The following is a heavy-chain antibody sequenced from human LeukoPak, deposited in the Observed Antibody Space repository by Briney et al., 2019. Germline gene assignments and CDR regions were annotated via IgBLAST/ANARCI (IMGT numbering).Heavy chain of an antibody. CDR2: ITDST. V-gene: IGHV3-23*01. J-gene: IGHJ5*02. Sequence: RPGGSLILSCAASGFTFSSYAMTWVRQAPGKGLEWVSAITDSTYFADSVKGRFTISRDSSKNTVYLQMNSLRAEDTAVYYCARYCSGGRCYSGLDPWGQGALVTVSS. CDR1: GFTFSSYA. CDR3: ARYCSGGRCYSGLDP. D-gene: IGHD2-15*01.